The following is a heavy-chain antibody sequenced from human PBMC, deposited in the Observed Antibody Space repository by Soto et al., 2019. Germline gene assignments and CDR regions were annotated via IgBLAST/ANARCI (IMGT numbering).Heavy chain of an antibody. Sequence: SVKVSCKASGFTFTSSAVQWVRQARGQRLEWIGWIVVGSGNTNYAQKFQERVTITRDMSTSTAYMELSSLRSEDTAVYYCAADAPRYDFWSGYPSDYYYYGMDVWGQGTTVTVSS. V-gene: IGHV1-58*01. D-gene: IGHD3-3*01. J-gene: IGHJ6*02. CDR3: AADAPRYDFWSGYPSDYYYYGMDV. CDR2: IVVGSGNT. CDR1: GFTFTSSA.